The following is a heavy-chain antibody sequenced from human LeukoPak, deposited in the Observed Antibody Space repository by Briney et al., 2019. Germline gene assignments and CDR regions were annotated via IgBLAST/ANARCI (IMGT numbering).Heavy chain of an antibody. CDR2: ITSSGTYI. J-gene: IGHJ4*02. CDR1: GFTFSNYN. CDR3: VRDEDPTYYED. V-gene: IGHV3-21*01. Sequence: PGGSLRLSCAASGFTFSNYNMNWVRQAPGKVLEWVSSITSSGTYIFYADSVKGRFAISRDNAKNSLYLQMNSLGPEDTAVYYCVRDEDPTYYEDWGQGTLVTVSS.